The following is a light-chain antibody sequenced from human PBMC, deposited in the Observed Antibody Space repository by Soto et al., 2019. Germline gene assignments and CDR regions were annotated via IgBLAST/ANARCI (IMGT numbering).Light chain of an antibody. CDR1: QGVSSW. CDR3: QQAYRFPIT. Sequence: DIQMTQSPSSVSASVGDRVTITCRASQGVSSWLAWYQQKPGKAPKLLIYAASSLQSGVPSRFSGSGSGTAFTLTLRSLQPEDFAPYYRQQAYRFPITFGQGTRLEIK. J-gene: IGKJ5*01. V-gene: IGKV1-12*01. CDR2: AAS.